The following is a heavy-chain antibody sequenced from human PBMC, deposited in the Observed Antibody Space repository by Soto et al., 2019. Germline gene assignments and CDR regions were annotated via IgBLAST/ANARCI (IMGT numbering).Heavy chain of an antibody. CDR3: AREITIFGVVITEGWFDP. D-gene: IGHD3-3*01. V-gene: IGHV4-31*03. J-gene: IGHJ5*02. Sequence: LSLTCTVSGGSISSGGYYWSWIRQHPGKVLEWIGYIYYNGSTYYNPSLKSRVTISVDTSKNQFSLKLSSVTAADTAVYYCAREITIFGVVITEGWFDPWGQGTLVTVSS. CDR1: GGSISSGGYY. CDR2: IYYNGST.